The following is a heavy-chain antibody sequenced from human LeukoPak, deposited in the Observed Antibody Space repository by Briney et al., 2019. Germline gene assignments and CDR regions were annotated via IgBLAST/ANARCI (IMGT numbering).Heavy chain of an antibody. J-gene: IGHJ5*02. CDR3: ARNLRYFDWLPKSTNWFDP. Sequence: SETLSLTCTVSGYSISSGYYWGWIRQPPGKGLEWIGSIYHSGSTYYNPSLKSRVTISVDTSKNQFSLKLSSVTAADTAVYYCARNLRYFDWLPKSTNWFDPWGQGTLVTVSS. CDR2: IYHSGST. D-gene: IGHD3-9*01. V-gene: IGHV4-38-2*02. CDR1: GYSISSGYY.